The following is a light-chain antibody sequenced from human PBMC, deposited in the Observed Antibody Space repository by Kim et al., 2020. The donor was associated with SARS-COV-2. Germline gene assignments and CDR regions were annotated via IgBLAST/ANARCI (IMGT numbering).Light chain of an antibody. CDR1: SSNIGNNA. V-gene: IGLV1-44*01. J-gene: IGLJ3*02. Sequence: QSVLTQPPSASGAPGQRVSISCSGSSSNIGNNAVNWYQQLPGTAPKLLIYSNNQRPSGVPDRFSGSKSGTSAALAISGLQSEDEADYYCAAWDDRLTGPVFGGGTQLTVL. CDR2: SNN. CDR3: AAWDDRLTGPV.